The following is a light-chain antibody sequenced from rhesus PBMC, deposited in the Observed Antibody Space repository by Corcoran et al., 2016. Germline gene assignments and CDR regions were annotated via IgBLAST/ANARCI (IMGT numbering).Light chain of an antibody. CDR1: QGISRW. CDR3: KQYSSRPLT. J-gene: IGKJ4*01. CDR2: KAS. Sequence: DIQMTQSPSSLSASVGDTVTITCRASQGISRWLAWYQQKPGKAPKLLIYKASSLQSGAPSRFSGSGSWTEFTLTINSLQSEDFATYCCKQYSSRPLTFGGWTKVELK. V-gene: IGKV1-22*01.